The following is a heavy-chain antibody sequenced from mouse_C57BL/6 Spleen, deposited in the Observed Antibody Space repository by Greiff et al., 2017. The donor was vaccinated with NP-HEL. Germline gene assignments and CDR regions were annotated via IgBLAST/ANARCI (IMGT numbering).Heavy chain of an antibody. Sequence: VKLQESGAELVKPGASVKLSCKASGYTFTSYWMHWVKQRPGQGLEWIGMIHPNSGSTNYNEKFKSKATLTVDKSSSTAYMQLRSLTSEDSAVYYCARRYGSSYWYFDVWGTGTTVTVSS. CDR2: IHPNSGST. J-gene: IGHJ1*03. CDR3: ARRYGSSYWYFDV. CDR1: GYTFTSYW. D-gene: IGHD1-1*01. V-gene: IGHV1-64*01.